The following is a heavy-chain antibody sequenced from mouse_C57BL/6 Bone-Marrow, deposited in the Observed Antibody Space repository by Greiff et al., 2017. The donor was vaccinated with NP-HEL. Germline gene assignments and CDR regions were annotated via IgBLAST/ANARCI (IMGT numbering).Heavy chain of an antibody. V-gene: IGHV3-6*01. CDR1: GYSITGGYY. Sequence: EVQLVESGPGLVKPSPSLSLTCSVTGYSITGGYYWNLIRQFPGNKLEWMCYISYDGSISYNPSLKNRISITRDTSKNQFFLKLNSVTTEDTATYCCARALDGYYVDYWGQGTLVTVSA. J-gene: IGHJ3*01. CDR3: ARALDGYYVDY. D-gene: IGHD2-3*01. CDR2: ISYDGSI.